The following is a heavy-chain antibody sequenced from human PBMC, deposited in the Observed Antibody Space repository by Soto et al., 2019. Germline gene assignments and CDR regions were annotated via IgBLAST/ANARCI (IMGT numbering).Heavy chain of an antibody. CDR1: GGPVSGDDLY. CDR2: VYHTGTT. D-gene: IGHD3-22*01. CDR3: ARALVTDYNSRDYHYDFAMDV. Sequence: HLQESGPGLVKPSQTLSLTCVVSGGPVSGDDLYWSWIRHLPGKGLEWIENVYHTGTTYYIPSLKSPVSMSVDTSQDQFSLVLASVPAADTAVYYCARALVTDYNSRDYHYDFAMDVWGQGTSVTVSS. V-gene: IGHV4-31*02. J-gene: IGHJ6*02.